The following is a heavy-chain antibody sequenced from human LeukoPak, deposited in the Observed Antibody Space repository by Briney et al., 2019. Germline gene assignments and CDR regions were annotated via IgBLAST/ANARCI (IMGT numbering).Heavy chain of an antibody. J-gene: IGHJ6*03. V-gene: IGHV3-30*04. CDR2: ISYDGSNK. D-gene: IGHD3-3*01. Sequence: GGSLRLSCAASGFTFSSYAMHWVRQAPGKGLEWVAVISYDGSNKYYADSVKGRFTISRDNSKNTLYLQMNSLRAEDTAVHYCARGSTAGILYYYYYMDVWGKGTTVTVSS. CDR1: GFTFSSYA. CDR3: ARGSTAGILYYYYYMDV.